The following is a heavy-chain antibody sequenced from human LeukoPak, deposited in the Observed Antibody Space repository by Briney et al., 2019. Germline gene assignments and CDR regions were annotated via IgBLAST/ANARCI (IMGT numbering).Heavy chain of an antibody. V-gene: IGHV3-74*01. CDR3: ATARNFRFEY. D-gene: IGHD1-7*01. Sequence: GGSLRLSCAASGFTFSSYWVHWVRQAPGKGLMWVSRMNGEGTTIDYADSVKGRFTVSRDYAKNTLFLQMNNLRTEDTALYFCATARNFRFEYWGQGSLVIVSA. CDR1: GFTFSSYW. J-gene: IGHJ4*02. CDR2: MNGEGTTI.